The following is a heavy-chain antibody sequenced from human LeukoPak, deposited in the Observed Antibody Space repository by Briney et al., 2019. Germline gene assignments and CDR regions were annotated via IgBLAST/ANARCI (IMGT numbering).Heavy chain of an antibody. D-gene: IGHD6-25*01. CDR1: GGSFSGYY. Sequence: SETLSLTCAVYGGSFSGYYWSWIRQPPGKGLEWIGFIYYRGNTYYNPSLKSRVTISIDTVRDQFSLRLSSVTAADTAVYYCARVAAHWFDPWGQGTLVTVSS. CDR2: IYYRGNT. J-gene: IGHJ5*02. CDR3: ARVAAHWFDP. V-gene: IGHV4-30-4*08.